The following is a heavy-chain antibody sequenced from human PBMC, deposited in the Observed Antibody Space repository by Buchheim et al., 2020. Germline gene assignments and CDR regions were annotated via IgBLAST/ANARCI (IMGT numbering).Heavy chain of an antibody. J-gene: IGHJ6*02. D-gene: IGHD1-26*01. Sequence: QVQLVQSGAEVKKPGASVKVSCKASGYTFTSYDINWVRQATGQGLEWMGWMNPNSGNTGYAQKFQGSVTMTRNTSISTAYMELSSLRSEDTAVYYCARTIIVGATIAYYYYYYGMDVWGQGTT. CDR1: GYTFTSYD. V-gene: IGHV1-8*01. CDR2: MNPNSGNT. CDR3: ARTIIVGATIAYYYYYYGMDV.